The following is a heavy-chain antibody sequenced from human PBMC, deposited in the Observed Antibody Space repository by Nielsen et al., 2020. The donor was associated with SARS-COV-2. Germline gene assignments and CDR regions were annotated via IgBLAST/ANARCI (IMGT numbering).Heavy chain of an antibody. CDR1: GGSISSYY. Sequence: GSLRLSCTVSGGSISSYYWSWIRQPPGKGLEWIGYISNSGSSNYNPSLKSRVTISIYMSRNQFSLKLRSVTAADAAVYYCARDGRPNDSSGYYYGASDAFDIWGQGTMVTVSS. D-gene: IGHD3-22*01. CDR3: ARDGRPNDSSGYYYGASDAFDI. J-gene: IGHJ3*02. CDR2: ISNSGSS. V-gene: IGHV4-4*08.